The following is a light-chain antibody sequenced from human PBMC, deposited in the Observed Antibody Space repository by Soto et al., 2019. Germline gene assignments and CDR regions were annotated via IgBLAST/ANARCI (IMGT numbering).Light chain of an antibody. J-gene: IGLJ2*01. CDR3: TSYAGTNNLV. V-gene: IGLV2-8*01. CDR2: EVN. Sequence: QSALTQPASVSGSPGQSITISCTGTSSDFGVYNYVSWYQLHPGKAPKLIIYEVNKRPSGVPDRFSGSKSGTTASLTVSGLQADDGADYYCTSYAGTNNLVFGGGTKLTVL. CDR1: SSDFGVYNY.